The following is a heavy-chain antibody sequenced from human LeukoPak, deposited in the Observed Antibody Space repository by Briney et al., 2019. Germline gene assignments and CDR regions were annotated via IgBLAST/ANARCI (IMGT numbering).Heavy chain of an antibody. Sequence: GGSLRLSCAASGFTFNIYGMSWVRQAPGKGLEWVSGIGPRGENTYYADSVKGRFTISRDNSKNTLYLQMNSLRAEDTAVYYCAKAAYGSESYYDPFDYWGQGTLVTVSS. CDR3: AKAAYGSESYYDPFDY. V-gene: IGHV3-23*01. CDR2: IGPRGENT. D-gene: IGHD3-10*01. J-gene: IGHJ4*02. CDR1: GFTFNIYG.